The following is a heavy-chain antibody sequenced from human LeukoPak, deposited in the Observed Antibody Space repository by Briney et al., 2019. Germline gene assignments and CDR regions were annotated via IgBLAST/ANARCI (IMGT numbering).Heavy chain of an antibody. CDR1: GGSISSSSYY. CDR3: ASYDSSGSYPFDY. CDR2: IYYSGST. J-gene: IGHJ4*02. D-gene: IGHD3-22*01. Sequence: SETLSLTCTVSGGSISSSSYYWGWIRQPPGKGLEWIGSIYYSGSTYYNPSLKSRVTISVDTSKNQFSLKLSSVTAADTAVYYCASYDSSGSYPFDYWGQGTLSPSPQ. V-gene: IGHV4-39*07.